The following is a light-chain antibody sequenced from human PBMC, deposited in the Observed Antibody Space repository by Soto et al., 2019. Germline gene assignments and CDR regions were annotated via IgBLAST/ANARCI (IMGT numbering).Light chain of an antibody. Sequence: DLQMTQSPSSLSASVGDRVTITCQASQDISNYLNWYQQKPGKAPKLLIYDASNLETGVPSRFSGSGSGTHFTFTISSLELEDVSTYYCRQYYNFPFTFGPGTKVDIK. CDR1: QDISNY. CDR3: RQYYNFPFT. CDR2: DAS. J-gene: IGKJ3*01. V-gene: IGKV1-33*01.